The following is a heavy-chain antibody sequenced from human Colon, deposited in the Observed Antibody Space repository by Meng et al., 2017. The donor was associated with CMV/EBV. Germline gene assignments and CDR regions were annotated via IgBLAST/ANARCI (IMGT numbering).Heavy chain of an antibody. CDR1: GGSISSSSYY. Sequence: SETLSLTCTVSGGSISSSSYYWGWIRQPPGKGLEWIGSIYYSGSTYYNPSLKSRVTISVDTSKNQFSLKLSSVTAAVTAVYYCARAQSLVLRFLEWLSPYFDYWGQGTLVTVSS. CDR3: ARAQSLVLRFLEWLSPYFDY. D-gene: IGHD3-3*01. J-gene: IGHJ4*02. V-gene: IGHV4-39*07. CDR2: IYYSGST.